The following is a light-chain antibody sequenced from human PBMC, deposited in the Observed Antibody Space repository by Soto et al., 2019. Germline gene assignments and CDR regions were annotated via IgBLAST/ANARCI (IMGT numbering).Light chain of an antibody. V-gene: IGLV2-14*01. CDR3: TSYRSATTPPYV. J-gene: IGLJ1*01. CDR1: SSDVGAYNF. CDR2: EVA. Sequence: QSVLTQPASVSGSPAQSITISCTGTSSDVGAYNFVSWYQHHPGKAPKLLIYEVAYRPSGISNRFSGSKSANTASLTISGLQAEDEADYFCTSYRSATTPPYVFGSGTRSPS.